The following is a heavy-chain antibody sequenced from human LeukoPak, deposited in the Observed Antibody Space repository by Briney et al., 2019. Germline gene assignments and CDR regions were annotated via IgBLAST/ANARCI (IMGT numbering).Heavy chain of an antibody. J-gene: IGHJ3*02. CDR1: GGSISSGGYS. CDR3: ATATVTTGRAFDI. Sequence: SQTLSLTCAVSGGSISSGGYSWSWIRQPPGKGLEWIGYIYHSGSTYYNPSLKSRVTISVDRSKNQFSLKLSSVPAADTAVYSCATATVTTGRAFDIWGQGKMVTAFS. CDR2: IYHSGST. D-gene: IGHD4-17*01. V-gene: IGHV4-30-2*01.